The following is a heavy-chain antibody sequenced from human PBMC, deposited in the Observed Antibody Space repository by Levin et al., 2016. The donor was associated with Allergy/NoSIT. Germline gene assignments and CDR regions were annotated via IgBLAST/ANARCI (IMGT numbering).Heavy chain of an antibody. Sequence: SETLSLTCTVSGGSISSYYWSWIRQPPGKGLEWIGYIYYSGSTNYNPSLKSRVTISVDTSKNQFSLKLSSVTAADTAVYYCARDDSGMDVWGQGTTVTVSS. CDR2: IYYSGST. D-gene: IGHD3-22*01. V-gene: IGHV4-59*01. CDR1: GGSISSYY. J-gene: IGHJ6*02. CDR3: ARDDSGMDV.